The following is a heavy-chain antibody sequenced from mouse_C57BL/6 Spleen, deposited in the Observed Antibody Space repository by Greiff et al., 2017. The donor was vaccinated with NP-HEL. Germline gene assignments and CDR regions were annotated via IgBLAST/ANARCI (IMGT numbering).Heavy chain of an antibody. CDR1: GFTFSDYY. J-gene: IGHJ1*03. D-gene: IGHD2-1*01. V-gene: IGHV5-16*01. Sequence: EVKLVESEGGLVQPGRSMKLSATASGFTFSDYYMAWVRRVPEKGLEWVANINYDGSSTYYLDSLKSRFIISRDNAKNILYLQMSSLKSEDTATYYCARGGLYYGNYDWYFDVWGTGTTVTVSS. CDR2: INYDGSST. CDR3: ARGGLYYGNYDWYFDV.